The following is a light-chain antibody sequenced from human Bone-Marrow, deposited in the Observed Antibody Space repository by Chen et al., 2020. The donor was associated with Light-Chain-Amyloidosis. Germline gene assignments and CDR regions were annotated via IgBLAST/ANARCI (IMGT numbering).Light chain of an antibody. CDR3: QSYDSSNHGV. J-gene: IGLJ3*02. CDR2: EDN. CDR1: SGSIASNY. Sequence: FMLTQPHSVSESPGKTVTISCTRSSGSIASNYVQWYQQRPGSAPTTVIYEDNQRPSGVPDRFSGSIDSSSNSASLRISGLKTEDEADYYCQSYDSSNHGVFGGGTKLTVL. V-gene: IGLV6-57*04.